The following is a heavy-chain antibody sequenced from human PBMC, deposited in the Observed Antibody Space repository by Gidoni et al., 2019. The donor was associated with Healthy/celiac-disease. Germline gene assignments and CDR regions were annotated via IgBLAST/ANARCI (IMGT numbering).Heavy chain of an antibody. J-gene: IGHJ6*02. CDR3: ATSVCSGGSCTYYYYGMDV. Sequence: QVQLVQSGAEVKKPGASVKVSCKVSGYTLTELSMHWVRQAPGKGLEWMGGFDPEDGETIYAQKFQGRVTMTEDTSTDTAYMELSSLRSEDTAVYYCATSVCSGGSCTYYYYGMDVWGQGTTVTVSS. V-gene: IGHV1-24*01. CDR1: GYTLTELS. D-gene: IGHD2-15*01. CDR2: FDPEDGET.